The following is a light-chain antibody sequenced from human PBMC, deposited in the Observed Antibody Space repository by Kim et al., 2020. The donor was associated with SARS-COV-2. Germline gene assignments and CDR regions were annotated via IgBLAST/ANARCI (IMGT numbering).Light chain of an antibody. J-gene: IGLJ1*01. CDR2: QDS. Sequence: SVSPGQTASSACSGDKLGDKYVCWYQQKPGQSPVLVIYQDSRRPSGIPERFSGSNSGNSATLTISGTQTMDEADYYCQAWDSTTAVFGTGTKVTVL. CDR3: QAWDSTTAV. V-gene: IGLV3-1*01. CDR1: KLGDKY.